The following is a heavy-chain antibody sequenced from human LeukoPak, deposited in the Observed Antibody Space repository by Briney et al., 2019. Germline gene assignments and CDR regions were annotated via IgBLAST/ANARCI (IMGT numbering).Heavy chain of an antibody. Sequence: PGGSLRLFCAASGFTFSSYAMSWVRQAPGKGLEWVSAISGSVGSTYYADSVKGRFTIARDNSKNTLYLQMNSLTAEDTAVYYCAKSPWVAGPFEYWGQGTLVTVSS. CDR2: ISGSVGST. J-gene: IGHJ4*02. CDR3: AKSPWVAGPFEY. CDR1: GFTFSSYA. V-gene: IGHV3-23*01. D-gene: IGHD6-19*01.